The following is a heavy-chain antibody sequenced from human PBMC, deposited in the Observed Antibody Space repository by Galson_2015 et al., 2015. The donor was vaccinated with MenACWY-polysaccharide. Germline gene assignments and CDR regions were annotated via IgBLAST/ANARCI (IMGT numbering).Heavy chain of an antibody. CDR2: ISYDGSNK. Sequence: SLRLSCAVSGFTFSDYAVHWVRQAPGKGLEWLAVISYDGSNKYYSDSVRGRFTISRDNSNDMVYLHMNSLRGEDTAVYFCAKDLPLRGRTVFSHGTYVWGRGTAVIVSS. V-gene: IGHV3-30*18. CDR3: AKDLPLRGRTVFSHGTYV. J-gene: IGHJ6*02. D-gene: IGHD3-10*01. CDR1: GFTFSDYA.